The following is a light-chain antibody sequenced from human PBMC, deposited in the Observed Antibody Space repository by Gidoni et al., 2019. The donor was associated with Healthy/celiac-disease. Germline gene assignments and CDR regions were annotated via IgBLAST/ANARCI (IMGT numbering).Light chain of an antibody. CDR1: QSISSW. J-gene: IGKJ2*01. Sequence: DIQMTQSPSTLSASVGDRVTITCRASQSISSWLAWYQQKPGKAPKLLIYKASSLESGVPSRFSGSGSGTEFTLTISSLQPDDFATYYCQQYNSYKYTFXQXTKLXIK. CDR3: QQYNSYKYT. CDR2: KAS. V-gene: IGKV1-5*03.